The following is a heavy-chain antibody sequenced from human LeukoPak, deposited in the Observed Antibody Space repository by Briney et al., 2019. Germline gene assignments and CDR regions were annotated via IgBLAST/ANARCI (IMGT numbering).Heavy chain of an antibody. Sequence: SETLSLTCTVSGGSISSYYWSWIRQPAGKGLEWIGRIYAIGSTNYNPSLKSRVTMSVDTSKNRFSLKLSSVTAADTAVYYCARGGSGWYGNYFDYWGQGTLVTVSS. D-gene: IGHD6-19*01. V-gene: IGHV4-4*07. CDR2: IYAIGST. CDR3: ARGGSGWYGNYFDY. CDR1: GGSISSYY. J-gene: IGHJ4*02.